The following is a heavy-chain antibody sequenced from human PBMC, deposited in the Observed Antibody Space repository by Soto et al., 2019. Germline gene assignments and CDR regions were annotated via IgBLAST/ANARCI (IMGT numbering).Heavy chain of an antibody. J-gene: IGHJ3*02. V-gene: IGHV3-48*03. CDR1: GFTFSSYE. D-gene: IGHD2-21*02. CDR3: ATLLSGTYDCGDAFDI. Sequence: GGSLRLSCAASGFTFSSYEMNWVRQAPGKGLEWVSYISSSGSTIYYADSVKGRFTISRDNAKNSLYLQMNSLRAEDTAVYYCATLLSGTYDCGDAFDIWGQGTMVTVSS. CDR2: ISSSGSTI.